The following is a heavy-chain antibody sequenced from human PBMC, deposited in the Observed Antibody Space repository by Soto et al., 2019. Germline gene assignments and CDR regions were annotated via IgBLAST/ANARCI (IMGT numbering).Heavy chain of an antibody. D-gene: IGHD2-15*01. V-gene: IGHV1-69*12. CDR2: IIPIFGTA. CDR1: GGTFSSYA. Sequence: QVQLVQSGAEVKKPGSSVKVSCKASGGTFSSYAISWVRQAPGQGLEWMGGIIPIFGTANYAKKFQGRVTITADESTGAAYRELSSLRSEDTAVYYCASVLLGYCSGGSCYSENYWGQGTLVTVSS. J-gene: IGHJ4*02. CDR3: ASVLLGYCSGGSCYSENY.